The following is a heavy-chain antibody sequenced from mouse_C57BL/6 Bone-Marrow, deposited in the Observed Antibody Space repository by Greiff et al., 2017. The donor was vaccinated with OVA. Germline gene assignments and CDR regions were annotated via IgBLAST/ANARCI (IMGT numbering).Heavy chain of an antibody. CDR2: INPNNGGT. Sequence: EVKLQQSGPELVKPGASVKISCKASGYTFTDYYMNWVKQSHGKSLEWIGDINPNNGGTSYNQKFKGKATLTVDKSSSTAYMELRSLTSEDSAVYYCARPELVYFDVWGTGTTVTVSS. V-gene: IGHV1-26*01. CDR1: GYTFTDYY. J-gene: IGHJ1*03. CDR3: ARPELVYFDV.